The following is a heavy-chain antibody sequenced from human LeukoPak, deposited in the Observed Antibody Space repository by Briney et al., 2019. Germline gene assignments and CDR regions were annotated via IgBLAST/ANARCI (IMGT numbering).Heavy chain of an antibody. Sequence: GGSLRLSCAASGFAFSSYWMSWVRQAPGKGLEWVANIKQDGSEKYYVDSVKGRFTISRDNAKNSLYLQMNSLRAEDTAVYYCARLYDFWSGYSPYFDYWGQGTLVTVSS. D-gene: IGHD3-3*01. CDR1: GFAFSSYW. CDR3: ARLYDFWSGYSPYFDY. J-gene: IGHJ4*02. CDR2: IKQDGSEK. V-gene: IGHV3-7*01.